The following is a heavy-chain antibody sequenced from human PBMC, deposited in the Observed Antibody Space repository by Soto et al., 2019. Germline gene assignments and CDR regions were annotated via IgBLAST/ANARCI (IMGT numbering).Heavy chain of an antibody. J-gene: IGHJ1*01. Sequence: QVQLVQSGAEEKKPGASVKVSCKASGYTFTSYAMHWVRQAPGQRLEWMGWINAGNGNTKYSQKFQGRVTITRDTSARTAYMELRSLRSEDTAVYYCAREGGVVVAATDFQHWGQGTLVTVSS. CDR3: AREGGVVVAATDFQH. D-gene: IGHD2-15*01. CDR1: GYTFTSYA. V-gene: IGHV1-3*05. CDR2: INAGNGNT.